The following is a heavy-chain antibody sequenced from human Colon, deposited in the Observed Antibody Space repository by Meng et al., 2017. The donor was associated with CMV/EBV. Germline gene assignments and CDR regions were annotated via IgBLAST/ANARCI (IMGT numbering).Heavy chain of an antibody. Sequence: GGSLRLSCALSGGSFNNYYYSWLRQASGKGLEWVGRIRTRPNGYATAYAASVEGRFTISRDDSENTAYLQMNSLRTEDTAVYYCAVLAVAEPVSYWGQGTLVTVPQ. CDR3: AVLAVAEPVSY. CDR2: IRTRPNGYAT. D-gene: IGHD6-19*01. V-gene: IGHV3-73*01. J-gene: IGHJ4*02. CDR1: GGSFNNYY.